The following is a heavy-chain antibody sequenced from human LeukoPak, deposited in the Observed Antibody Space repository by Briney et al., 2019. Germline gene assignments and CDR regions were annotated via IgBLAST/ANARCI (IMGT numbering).Heavy chain of an antibody. CDR3: AKDSERDSSGPDSGYYYYYGMDV. J-gene: IGHJ6*02. Sequence: PGGSLRLSCAASGFTFSSSAMSWVRQAPGKGLEWVSAISNNGGYTYYADFVQGRFTISRDNSKNSLYLQMNSLRTEDTALYYCAKDSERDSSGPDSGYYYYYGMDVWGQGTTVTVSS. CDR2: ISNNGGYT. CDR1: GFTFSSSA. V-gene: IGHV3-23*01. D-gene: IGHD3-22*01.